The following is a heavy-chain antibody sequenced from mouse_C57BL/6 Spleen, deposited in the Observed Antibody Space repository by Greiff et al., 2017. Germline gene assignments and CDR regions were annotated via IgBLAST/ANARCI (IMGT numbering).Heavy chain of an antibody. V-gene: IGHV1-72*01. CDR1: GYTFTSYW. CDR3: ARWYDGDFGHYAMDY. CDR2: IDPNSGGT. D-gene: IGHD2-3*01. Sequence: QVQLKQPGAELVKPGASVKLSCKASGYTFTSYWMHWVKQRPGRGLEWIGRIDPNSGGTKYNEKFKSKATLTVDKPSSTAYMQLSSLTSEDSAVYYCARWYDGDFGHYAMDYWGQGTSVTVSS. J-gene: IGHJ4*01.